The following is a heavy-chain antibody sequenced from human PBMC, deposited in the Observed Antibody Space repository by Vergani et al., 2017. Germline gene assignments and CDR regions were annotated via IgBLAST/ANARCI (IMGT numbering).Heavy chain of an antibody. CDR2: ISSSGSTI. J-gene: IGHJ4*02. CDR1: GVTFSDYY. Sequence: QVQLVESGGGLVKPGGSLRLSCAASGVTFSDYYMRWIRQAPGKGLEWVSYISSSGSTISYADSVKGPFDISRDNANNSLYLQTNSVTAGDSAVCYCEGSRYGDCFGYWGQGTLVTVSS. D-gene: IGHD4-17*01. V-gene: IGHV3-11*04. CDR3: EGSRYGDCFGY.